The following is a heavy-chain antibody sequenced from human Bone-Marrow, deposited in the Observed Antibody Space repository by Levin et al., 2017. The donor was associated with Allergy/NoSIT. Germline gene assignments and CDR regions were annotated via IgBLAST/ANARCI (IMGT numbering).Heavy chain of an antibody. J-gene: IGHJ6*04. V-gene: IGHV3-66*02. CDR3: ARTIYDVLTSQMDV. CDR1: GLMVSDNY. CDR2: IYRGGAT. D-gene: IGHD3-9*01. Sequence: GGSLRLSCAASGLMVSDNYMTWVRQAPGKGLEWVALIYRGGATYYADVVKGRFTISRDNSKNTMVLQMKDLIPEDTAVYYCARTIYDVLTSQMDVWGKGTTVTVSS.